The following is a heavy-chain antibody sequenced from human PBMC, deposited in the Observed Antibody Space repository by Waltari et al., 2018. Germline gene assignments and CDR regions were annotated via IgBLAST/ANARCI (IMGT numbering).Heavy chain of an antibody. V-gene: IGHV1-2*06. CDR2: INPNSGGT. J-gene: IGHJ6*03. CDR3: ARGRSPYYYYMDV. CDR1: GYTFTVYY. D-gene: IGHD1-26*01. Sequence: QVQLVQSGAEVKKPGASVKVSCKASGYTFTVYYIHWVRQAPGQGLEWMGRINPNSGGTNYAQKFQGRVTMTRDTSISTAYMELSRLRSDDTAMYYCARGRSPYYYYMDVWGKGTTVIVSS.